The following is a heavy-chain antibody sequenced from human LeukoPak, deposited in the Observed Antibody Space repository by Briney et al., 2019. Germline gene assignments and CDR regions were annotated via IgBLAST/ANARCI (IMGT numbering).Heavy chain of an antibody. CDR3: ARDFERGSGSYYYDY. CDR1: GYTFTSYD. V-gene: IGHV1-69*04. D-gene: IGHD3-10*01. J-gene: IGHJ4*02. CDR2: IIPILGIA. Sequence: ASVKVSCKASGYTFTSYDINWVRQAPGQGLEWMGRIIPILGIANYAQKFQGRVTITADKSTSTAYMELSSLRSEDTAVYYCARDFERGSGSYYYDYWGQGTLVTVSS.